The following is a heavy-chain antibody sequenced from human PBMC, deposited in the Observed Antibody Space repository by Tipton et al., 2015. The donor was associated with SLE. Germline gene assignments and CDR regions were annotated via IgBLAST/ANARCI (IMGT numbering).Heavy chain of an antibody. Sequence: SLRLSCAASGFTFSSYGMHWVRQAPGKGLEWVAVISYDGSNKYYADSVKGRFTISRDNSKNTVYLQMNSLRAEDTAVYYCAKDAPEETDSWGQGTLVTVSS. V-gene: IGHV3-30*18. CDR1: GFTFSSYG. J-gene: IGHJ4*02. CDR2: ISYDGSNK. CDR3: AKDAPEETDS.